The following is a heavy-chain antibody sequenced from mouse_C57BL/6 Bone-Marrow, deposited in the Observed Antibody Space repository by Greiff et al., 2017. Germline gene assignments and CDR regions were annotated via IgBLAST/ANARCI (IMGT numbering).Heavy chain of an antibody. CDR2: IDPSDSYT. CDR1: GYTFTSYW. J-gene: IGHJ2*01. D-gene: IGHD1-3*01. CDR3: ARSKDY. V-gene: IGHV1-69*01. Sequence: VQLQQPGAELVMPGASVKLSCKASGYTFTSYWMHWVKQRPGQGLEWIGEIDPSDSYTNYNQKFKGKSTLTVDTSSSTAYMQLSSLTSEDSAVYCCARSKDYWGQGTTLTVSS.